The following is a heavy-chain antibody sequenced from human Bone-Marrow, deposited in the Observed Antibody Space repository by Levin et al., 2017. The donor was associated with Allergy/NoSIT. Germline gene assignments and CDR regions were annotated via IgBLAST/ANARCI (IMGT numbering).Heavy chain of an antibody. CDR1: GGSISSSSYY. V-gene: IGHV4-39*07. CDR2: IYYSGST. D-gene: IGHD1-14*01. J-gene: IGHJ1*01. CDR3: ARDLTLQGGYFQH. Sequence: SQTLSLTCTVSGGSISSSSYYWGWIRQPPGKGLEWIGSIYYSGSTYYNPSLKSRVTISVDTSKNQFSLKLSSVTAADTAVYYCARDLTLQGGYFQHWGQGTLVTVSS.